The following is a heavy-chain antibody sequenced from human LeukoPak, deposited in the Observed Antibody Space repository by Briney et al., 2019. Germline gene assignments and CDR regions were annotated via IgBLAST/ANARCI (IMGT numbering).Heavy chain of an antibody. V-gene: IGHV3-53*01. CDR3: ARARIDAFDI. D-gene: IGHD1-14*01. CDR1: GFTFSGFG. J-gene: IGHJ3*02. CDR2: IYSGGST. Sequence: GGSLRLSCAASGFTFSGFGMHWVRQAPGKGLEWVSVIYSGGSTYYADSVKGRFTISRDNSKNTLYLQMNSLRAEDTAVYYCARARIDAFDIWGQGTMVTVSS.